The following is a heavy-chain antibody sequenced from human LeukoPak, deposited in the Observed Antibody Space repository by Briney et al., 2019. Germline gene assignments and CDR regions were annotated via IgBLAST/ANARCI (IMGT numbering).Heavy chain of an antibody. D-gene: IGHD5-12*01. CDR2: IYYSGST. V-gene: IGHV4-59*01. CDR3: ARTNLIRGYSGPTSYGMDV. CDR1: GGSISSYY. J-gene: IGHJ6*02. Sequence: SETLSLTCTVSGGSISSYYWSWIRQPPGKGLEWIGHIYYSGSTNYNPSLKSRVTISVDTSKNQFSLKLSSVTAADTAVYYCARTNLIRGYSGPTSYGMDVWGQGTTVTVSS.